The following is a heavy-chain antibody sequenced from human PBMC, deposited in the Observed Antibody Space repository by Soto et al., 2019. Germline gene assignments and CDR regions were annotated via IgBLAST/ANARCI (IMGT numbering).Heavy chain of an antibody. CDR3: ARVVRRWTGYYSY. V-gene: IGHV1-8*01. J-gene: IGHJ4*02. CDR1: RYTFTSYD. CDR2: MNPNSGNT. D-gene: IGHD3-9*01. Sequence: GASVKVSSKASRYTFTSYDLNWARQATGQGLEWMGWMNPNSGNTGYAQKFQGRVTMTRNTSISTAYMELSSLRSEDTAVYYCARVVRRWTGYYSYWGQGALVTVSS.